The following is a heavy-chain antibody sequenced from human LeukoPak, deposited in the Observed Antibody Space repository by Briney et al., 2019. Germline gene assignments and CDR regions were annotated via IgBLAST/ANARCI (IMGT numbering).Heavy chain of an antibody. CDR3: ARHDKYSDYDY. J-gene: IGHJ4*02. CDR2: IYPGDSDT. Sequence: GGSLKISCKGSGCIFTSYWIGWVRQMPGKGLEWMGIIYPGDSDTRYSPSFQGQVTISADKSISTAYLQWSSLKASDTAMYYCARHDKYSDYDYWGQGTLVTVSS. V-gene: IGHV5-51*01. D-gene: IGHD5-12*01. CDR1: GCIFTSYW.